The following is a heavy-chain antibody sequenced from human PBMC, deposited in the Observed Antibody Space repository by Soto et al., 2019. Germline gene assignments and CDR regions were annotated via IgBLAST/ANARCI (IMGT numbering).Heavy chain of an antibody. CDR2: ISSSSSTI. Sequence: GGSLRLSCAASGFTFSSYSMNWVRQAPGKGLEWVSYISSSSSTIYYADSVKGRFTISRDNAKNSLYLQMNSLRAEDTAVYYCARDGVRGYQRDYYMDVWGKGTTVTVSS. D-gene: IGHD2-2*01. V-gene: IGHV3-48*01. CDR3: ARDGVRGYQRDYYMDV. J-gene: IGHJ6*03. CDR1: GFTFSSYS.